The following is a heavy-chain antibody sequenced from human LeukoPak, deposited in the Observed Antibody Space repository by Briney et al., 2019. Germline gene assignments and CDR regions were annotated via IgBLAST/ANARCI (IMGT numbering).Heavy chain of an antibody. D-gene: IGHD3-22*01. CDR1: GYSFTGYY. V-gene: IGHV1-2*02. J-gene: IGHJ4*02. CDR2: MNPNSGGT. Sequence: GASVKVSCKASGYSFTGYYMHWVRQAPGQGLEWMEWMNPNSGGTNYAQKFQGRVTMTRDTSISTAYMELSRLRSDDTAVYYCARDSPSHYYDSSGSLDYWGQGTLVTVSS. CDR3: ARDSPSHYYDSSGSLDY.